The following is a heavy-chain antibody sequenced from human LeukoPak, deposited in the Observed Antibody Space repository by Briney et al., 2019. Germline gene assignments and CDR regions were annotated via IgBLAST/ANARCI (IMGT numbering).Heavy chain of an antibody. D-gene: IGHD3-22*01. CDR3: ARDLRTWYDSSGYYYDHAFDI. CDR1: GYTFTGYY. CDR2: INPNSGGT. V-gene: IGHV1-2*02. Sequence: GASVKVSCKASGYTFTGYYTHWVRQAPGQGLEWMGWINPNSGGTNYAQKFQGRVTMTRDTSISTAYMELSRLRSDDTAVYYCARDLRTWYDSSGYYYDHAFDIWGQGTMVTVSS. J-gene: IGHJ3*02.